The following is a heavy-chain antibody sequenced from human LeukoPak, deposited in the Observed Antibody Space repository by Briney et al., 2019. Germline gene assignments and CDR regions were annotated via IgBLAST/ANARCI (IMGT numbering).Heavy chain of an antibody. CDR2: IYNSGSS. V-gene: IGHV4-59*01. CDR1: GGSISTYY. Sequence: NPSETLSLTCTVSGGSISTYYWSWIRQAPGKGLEWIAYIYNSGSSNYNPSLKSRVTISVDTSRNQFSLKLSSVTAADTAVYYCTREAFSTSLGGWFDPWGQGALVTVSS. CDR3: TREAFSTSLGGWFDP. D-gene: IGHD3-16*01. J-gene: IGHJ5*02.